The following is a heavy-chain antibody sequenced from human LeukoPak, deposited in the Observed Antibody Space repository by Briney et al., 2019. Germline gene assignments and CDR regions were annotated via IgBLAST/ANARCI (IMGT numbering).Heavy chain of an antibody. CDR3: ARRGGSSSRRSPIDY. Sequence: PGGSLRLSCTASGFTLSDYWMTWVRQAPGKGPEWVANIKQDGSKRYYVDSVRGRFTISRDNDKNSLFLQMNGLRAEDTAVYYCARRGGSSSRRSPIDYWGQGTLVTVSS. D-gene: IGHD6-6*01. J-gene: IGHJ4*02. CDR1: GFTLSDYW. CDR2: IKQDGSKR. V-gene: IGHV3-7*01.